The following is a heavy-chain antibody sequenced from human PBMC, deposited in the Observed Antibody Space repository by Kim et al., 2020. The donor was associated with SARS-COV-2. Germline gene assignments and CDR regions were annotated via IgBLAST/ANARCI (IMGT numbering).Heavy chain of an antibody. D-gene: IGHD3-3*01. J-gene: IGHJ6*02. V-gene: IGHV4-59*13. Sequence: SETLSLTCTVSGGSISSYYWSWIRQPPGKGLEWIGYIYYSGSTNYNPSLKSRVTISVDTSKNQFSLKLSSVTAADTAVYYCARGSYDFWSGYYTRVGGEYYGMDVWGQGTTVTVSS. CDR3: ARGSYDFWSGYYTRVGGEYYGMDV. CDR2: IYYSGST. CDR1: GGSISSYY.